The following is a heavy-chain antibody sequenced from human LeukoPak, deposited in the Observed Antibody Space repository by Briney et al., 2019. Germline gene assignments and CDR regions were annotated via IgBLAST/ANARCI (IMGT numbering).Heavy chain of an antibody. V-gene: IGHV3-48*02. CDR3: ARDWFDP. CDR2: ITASGTAM. Sequence: GGSLRLSCAASGFTFSSYSMNWVRQAPGKGLEWVSHITASGTAMFYADSVKGRFTISRDNAKNSLYLQMNSLRDEDTAVYYCARDWFDPWGQGTLVTVSS. J-gene: IGHJ5*02. CDR1: GFTFSSYS.